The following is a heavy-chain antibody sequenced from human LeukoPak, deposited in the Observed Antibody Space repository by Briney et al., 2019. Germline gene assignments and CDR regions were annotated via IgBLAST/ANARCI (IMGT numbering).Heavy chain of an antibody. CDR2: ISSSSSTI. V-gene: IGHV3-48*01. Sequence: GGSLRLSCAASGFTFSSYSMTWVRQAPGKGLEWVSYISSSSSTIYYADSVKGRFTISRDNAKNSLYLQMNSLRAEDTAVYYCARDQGIVGALVDAFDIWGQGTMVTVSS. J-gene: IGHJ3*02. CDR1: GFTFSSYS. D-gene: IGHD1-26*01. CDR3: ARDQGIVGALVDAFDI.